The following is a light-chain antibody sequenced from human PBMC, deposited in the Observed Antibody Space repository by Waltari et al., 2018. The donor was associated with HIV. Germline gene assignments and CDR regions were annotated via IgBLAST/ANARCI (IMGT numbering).Light chain of an antibody. V-gene: IGLV2-23*02. Sequence: QSALTQVASVSGSPGQSITISCTGTSSDVGAYNLVSWYQQHPGTAPQLLIFEVTKRPSGISDRCSGSMSGNTASRTISGRQAEDEGDYYCCSYTGSVILFGGGTKLTVL. CDR2: EVT. CDR3: CSYTGSVIL. CDR1: SSDVGAYNL. J-gene: IGLJ2*01.